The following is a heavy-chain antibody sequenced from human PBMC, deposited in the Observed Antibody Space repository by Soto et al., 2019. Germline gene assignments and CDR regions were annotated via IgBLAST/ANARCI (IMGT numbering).Heavy chain of an antibody. CDR3: VRDLNVPQFSA. CDR1: GFTFSNYG. CDR2: ISHDGSEK. D-gene: IGHD3-3*02. V-gene: IGHV3-30*03. Sequence: QVQLVESGGGVVQPGRSLRLSCAASGFTFSNYGMHWVRQAPGRGLEWVTTISHDGSEKFYADSVKGRFTISRDDSKNTLYVQMNSLRIEDTAVYYCVRDLNVPQFSAWGQGTLVTVPS. J-gene: IGHJ5*02.